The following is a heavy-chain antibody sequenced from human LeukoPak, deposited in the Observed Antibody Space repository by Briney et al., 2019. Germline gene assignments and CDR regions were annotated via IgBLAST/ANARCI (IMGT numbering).Heavy chain of an antibody. J-gene: IGHJ4*02. Sequence: GGSLRLSCRTSGFTFHSYSYHWVRQAPGKGLEWLAVISEDGSRRHFAGSVEGRFNISRDTVGDTLFLHLISLRVEDTAVYYCARDPTRGYNYGYLDYWGQGALVAVSS. CDR2: ISEDGSRR. CDR3: ARDPTRGYNYGYLDY. D-gene: IGHD5-18*01. V-gene: IGHV3-30*04. CDR1: GFTFHSYS.